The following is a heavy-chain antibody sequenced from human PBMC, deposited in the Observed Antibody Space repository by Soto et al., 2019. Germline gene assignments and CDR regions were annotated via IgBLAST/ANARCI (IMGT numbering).Heavy chain of an antibody. D-gene: IGHD3-22*01. Sequence: SETLSLTCAVSGYSISSAYSWGWIRQPPGKWLELIGSIYHSGSTYYNPSRKSRVTISVDTSKNQFSLKLGSVTAADTAVYYCAGSSPYYYDSSGPWAGNWFDPWGQGTLVTVSS. CDR3: AGSSPYYYDSSGPWAGNWFDP. CDR2: IYHSGST. J-gene: IGHJ5*02. CDR1: GYSISSAYS. V-gene: IGHV4-38-2*01.